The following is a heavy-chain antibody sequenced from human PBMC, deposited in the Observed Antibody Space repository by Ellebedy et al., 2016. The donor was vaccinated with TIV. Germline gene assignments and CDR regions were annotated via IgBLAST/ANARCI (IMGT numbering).Heavy chain of an antibody. Sequence: MPSETLSLTCDVHGESLTNDYWSWIRQSPGKGLEWIGEINHGGSTNYNPSLKIRLTLSIDTFKNQFSLKLSSVTAADTGTYYCARDHHNTGYSSSWYWFDPWGQGALVTVSS. D-gene: IGHD6-13*01. J-gene: IGHJ5*02. V-gene: IGHV4-34*01. CDR2: INHGGST. CDR1: GESLTNDY. CDR3: ARDHHNTGYSSSWYWFDP.